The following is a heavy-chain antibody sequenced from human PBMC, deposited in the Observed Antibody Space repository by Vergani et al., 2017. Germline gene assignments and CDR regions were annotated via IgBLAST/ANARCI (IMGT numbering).Heavy chain of an antibody. CDR2: ISSSSSYI. Sequence: EVQLLESGGGLVQPGGSLRLSCAASGFTFSSYGMHWVRQAPGKGLEWVSSISSSSSYIYYADSVKGRFTISRDNAKNSLYLQMNSLRAEDTAVYYCARVGSGYSSSWYDAGNCDYWGQGTLVTVSS. V-gene: IGHV3-21*01. D-gene: IGHD6-13*01. CDR1: GFTFSSYG. J-gene: IGHJ4*02. CDR3: ARVGSGYSSSWYDAGNCDY.